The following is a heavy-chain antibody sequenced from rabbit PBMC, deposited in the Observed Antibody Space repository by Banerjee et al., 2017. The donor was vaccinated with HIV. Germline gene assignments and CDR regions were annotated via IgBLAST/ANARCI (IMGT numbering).Heavy chain of an antibody. D-gene: IGHD1-1*01. J-gene: IGHJ4*01. Sequence: QSLEESGGDLVKPGASLTLTCTASGFSFTNNYYMCWVRQAPGKGLEWIGYINVGSGSAYYASWAKGRFTISKTSSTTVTLQMTSLTAADTATYFCARDNGYSGYDLWGPGTLVTVS. CDR1: GFSFTNNYY. CDR3: ARDNGYSGYDL. CDR2: INVGSGSA. V-gene: IGHV1S40*01.